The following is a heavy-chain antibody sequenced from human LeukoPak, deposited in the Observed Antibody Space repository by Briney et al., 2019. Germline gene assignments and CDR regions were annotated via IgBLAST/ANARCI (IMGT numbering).Heavy chain of an antibody. V-gene: IGHV1-69*13. CDR2: IIPIFGTA. J-gene: IGHJ3*02. CDR3: AREGYCSSTSCYRVDI. Sequence: SVKVSCKASGGTFSSYAICWVRQAPGQGLEWMGGIIPIFGTANYAQKFQGRVTITADESTSTAYMELSSLRSEDTAVYYCAREGYCSSTSCYRVDIWGQGTMVTVSS. CDR1: GGTFSSYA. D-gene: IGHD2-2*01.